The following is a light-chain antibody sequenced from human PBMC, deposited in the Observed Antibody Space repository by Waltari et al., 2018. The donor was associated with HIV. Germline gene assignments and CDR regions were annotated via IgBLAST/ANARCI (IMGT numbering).Light chain of an antibody. V-gene: IGLV2-14*01. Sequence: QSALTQPASVSGSPGQSITIYSTGTSSDVGGYNYVSWYQQHPGKAPKLMIFEVSNRPSGVSNRFSGSKSVNTASLTISGLQAEDEADYYCSSYTTRSTPDPNWLFGGGTKLTVL. J-gene: IGLJ3*02. CDR3: SSYTTRSTPDPNWL. CDR2: EVS. CDR1: SSDVGGYNY.